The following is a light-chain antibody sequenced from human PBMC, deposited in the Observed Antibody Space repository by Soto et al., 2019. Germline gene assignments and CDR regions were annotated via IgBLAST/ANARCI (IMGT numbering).Light chain of an antibody. CDR1: SSDVGGYNY. Sequence: QSALTQPASVSGSPGQSITISCTGTSSDVGGYNYVSRYQQQPGKAPKLMIYEVSNRPSGDSNRFSGSKSGNTASLTVSGRQAEDEADYYCSSYTSSSIDYVFGTGTKVTVL. J-gene: IGLJ1*01. V-gene: IGLV2-14*01. CDR3: SSYTSSSIDYV. CDR2: EVS.